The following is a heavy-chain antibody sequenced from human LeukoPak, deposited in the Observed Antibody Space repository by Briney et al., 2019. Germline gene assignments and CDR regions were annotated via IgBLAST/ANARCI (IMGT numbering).Heavy chain of an antibody. D-gene: IGHD3-22*01. CDR2: ISYDGSNK. J-gene: IGHJ6*02. V-gene: IGHV3-30*04. CDR1: GFTFSSYA. Sequence: PGRSLRLSCAASGFTFSSYAMHWVRQAPGKGLEWVAVISYDGSNKYYADSVKGRFTISRDNSKNTLYLQMNSLRAEDTAMYYCARTMIVVVITSSYGMDVWGQGTTVTVSS. CDR3: ARTMIVVVITSSYGMDV.